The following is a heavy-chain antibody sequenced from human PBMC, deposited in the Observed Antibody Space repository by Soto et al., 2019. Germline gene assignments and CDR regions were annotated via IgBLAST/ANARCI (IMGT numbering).Heavy chain of an antibody. Sequence: GGSLRLSCAASGFTFSSYGMHWVRQAPGKGLEWVAVISYDGSNKYYADSVKGRFTISRDNSKNTLYLQMNSLRAEDTAVYYCAKDQGGGYYYGMDVWGQGTTVTSP. V-gene: IGHV3-30*18. CDR1: GFTFSSYG. D-gene: IGHD1-26*01. J-gene: IGHJ6*02. CDR2: ISYDGSNK. CDR3: AKDQGGGYYYGMDV.